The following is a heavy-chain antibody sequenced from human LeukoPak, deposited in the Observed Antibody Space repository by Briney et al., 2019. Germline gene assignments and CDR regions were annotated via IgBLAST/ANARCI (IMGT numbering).Heavy chain of an antibody. D-gene: IGHD3-16*01. CDR1: GFTFSSYA. CDR2: ISYDGSNK. CDR3: AADFYTSYHLGY. V-gene: IGHV3-30-3*01. Sequence: GGSLGLSCAASGFTFSSYAMHWVRQAPGKGLEWVAVISYDGSNKYYADSVKGRFTISRDNSKNTLYLQMNSLRAEDTAVYYCAADFYTSYHLGYWGQGTLVTVSS. J-gene: IGHJ4*02.